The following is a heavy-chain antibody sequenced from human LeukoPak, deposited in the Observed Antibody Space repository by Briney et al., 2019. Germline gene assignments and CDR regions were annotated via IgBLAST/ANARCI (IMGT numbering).Heavy chain of an antibody. V-gene: IGHV3-23*01. CDR3: AKDDDFWSGYPTTHFDY. CDR1: GFTFSSYA. D-gene: IGHD3-3*01. CDR2: ISGSGGST. J-gene: IGHJ4*02. Sequence: PGGSLRLSCAASGFTFSSYAMSWVRQAPGKGLEWVSAISGSGGSTYYADSVKGRFTISRDSSKNTLYLKMNSLRAEDTAVYYCAKDDDFWSGYPTTHFDYWGQGTLVTVSS.